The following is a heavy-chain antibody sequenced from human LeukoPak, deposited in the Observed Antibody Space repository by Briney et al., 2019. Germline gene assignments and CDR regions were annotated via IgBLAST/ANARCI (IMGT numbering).Heavy chain of an antibody. CDR1: GFTFSSYG. Sequence: GGSLRLSCAASGFTFSSYGMSWVRQAPGEGVGWVSYISSSGSTIYYADSVKGRFTISRDNAKNSLYLQMNSLRAEDTAVYYCAELGITMIGGVWGKGTTVTISS. V-gene: IGHV3-48*04. CDR2: ISSSGSTI. J-gene: IGHJ6*04. CDR3: AELGITMIGGV. D-gene: IGHD3-10*02.